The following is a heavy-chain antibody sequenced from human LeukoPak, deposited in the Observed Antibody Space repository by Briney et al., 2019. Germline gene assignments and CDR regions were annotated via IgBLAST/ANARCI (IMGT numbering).Heavy chain of an antibody. Sequence: ASVKVSCKASGYTFTSYYMHWVRQAPGQGLEWMGIINPSGGSTSYAQKFQGRVTMTRDTSTSTVYMELSSLRAEDTAVYYCARRGIAVAGPDYWGQGTLVTVSS. D-gene: IGHD6-19*01. CDR3: ARRGIAVAGPDY. J-gene: IGHJ4*02. CDR2: INPSGGST. CDR1: GYTFTSYY. V-gene: IGHV1-46*01.